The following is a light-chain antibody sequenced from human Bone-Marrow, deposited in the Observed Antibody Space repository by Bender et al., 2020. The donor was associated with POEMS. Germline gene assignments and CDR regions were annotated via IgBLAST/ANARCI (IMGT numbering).Light chain of an antibody. CDR1: SSDVGNYNL. J-gene: IGLJ3*02. V-gene: IGLV2-23*02. Sequence: QSALTQTASVSGSPGQSITVSCTGSSSDVGNYNLVSWYQQHPGKAPKLMIYDVFKRPSGVSTRFSGSKSGNTASLTISGLQAEDEADYYCCSYAGDFNWVFGGGTELTVL. CDR3: CSYAGDFNWV. CDR2: DVF.